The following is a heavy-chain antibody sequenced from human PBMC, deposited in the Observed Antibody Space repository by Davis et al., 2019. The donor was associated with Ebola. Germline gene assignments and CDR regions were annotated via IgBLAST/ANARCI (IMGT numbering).Heavy chain of an antibody. CDR1: GGSISSGSYY. J-gene: IGHJ4*02. Sequence: PSETLSLTCTVSGGSISSGSYYWSWIRQPAGKGLEWIGHIYTSGSTNYNPSLKSRVTISVDTSKNQFSLKLSSVTAADTAVYYCARDLGYYYDSSGYSTYFDYWGQGTLVTVSS. V-gene: IGHV4-61*09. D-gene: IGHD3-22*01. CDR2: IYTSGST. CDR3: ARDLGYYYDSSGYSTYFDY.